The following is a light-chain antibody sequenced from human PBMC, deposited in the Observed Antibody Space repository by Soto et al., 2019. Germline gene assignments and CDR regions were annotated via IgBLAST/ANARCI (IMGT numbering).Light chain of an antibody. CDR2: DTY. V-gene: IGKV3-20*01. CDR3: KQYGTSEII. CDR1: QSVSSSY. J-gene: IGKJ5*01. Sequence: EIVLTQSPGILSLSPGERATLSCRASQSVSSSYIAWYQVKPGQAPRLLIYDTYSRATGIQDRFSGSGSGTDFTLTITRLEPEDFAVFYCKQYGTSEIIVGQGTRLENK.